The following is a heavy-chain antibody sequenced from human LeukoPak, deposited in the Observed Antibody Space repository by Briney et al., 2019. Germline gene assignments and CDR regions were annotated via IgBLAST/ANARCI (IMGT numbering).Heavy chain of an antibody. CDR1: GGSISSSGYY. CDR3: ARGSQVDDFWSGYRAPLDY. V-gene: IGHV4-39*01. J-gene: IGHJ4*02. D-gene: IGHD3-3*01. CDR2: IYYSGSA. Sequence: KSSETLFLTCTVSGGSISSSGYYWSWIRQPPGKGLEWIGTIYYSGSAYYNPSLKTQVTISVDTSKNQFSLKLSSVTAADTAVYFCARGSQVDDFWSGYRAPLDYWGQGTLVTVSS.